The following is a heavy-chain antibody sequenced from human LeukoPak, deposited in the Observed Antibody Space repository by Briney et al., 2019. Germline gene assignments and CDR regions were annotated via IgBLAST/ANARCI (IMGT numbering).Heavy chain of an antibody. J-gene: IGHJ4*02. V-gene: IGHV1-69*13. CDR2: IIPIFGTA. D-gene: IGHD3-16*01. CDR1: GGTFSSYA. Sequence: ASVKVSCKASGGTFSSYAISWVRQAPGQGLEWMGGIIPIFGTANYAQKFQGRVTITADESTSTAYMELSGLRSEDTAVYYCARDLFPDPPLGPSAENYWGQGTLVTVSS. CDR3: ARDLFPDPPLGPSAENY.